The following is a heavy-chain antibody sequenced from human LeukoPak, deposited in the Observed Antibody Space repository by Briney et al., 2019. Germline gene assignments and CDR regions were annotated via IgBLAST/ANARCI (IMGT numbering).Heavy chain of an antibody. D-gene: IGHD3-22*01. Sequence: SETLSLTCAVYGGSFCGYYWSWIRQPPGKGLEWIGEINHSGSTNYNPSLKSRVTISVDTSKNQFSLKLSSVTAADTAVYYCATLAGSGYQYYFDYWGQGTLVTVSS. J-gene: IGHJ4*02. CDR1: GGSFCGYY. CDR2: INHSGST. CDR3: ATLAGSGYQYYFDY. V-gene: IGHV4-34*01.